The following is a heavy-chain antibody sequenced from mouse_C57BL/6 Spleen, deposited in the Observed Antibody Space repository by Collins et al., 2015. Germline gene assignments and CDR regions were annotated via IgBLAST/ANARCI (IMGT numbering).Heavy chain of an antibody. CDR2: IYPGSGST. D-gene: IGHD2-5*01. Sequence: QVQLQQPGAELVKPGASVKMSCKASGYTFTSYWITWVKQRPGQGLEWIGDIYPGSGSTNYNEKFKSKATLTVDTSPSTAYMQLSSLTSEDSAVYYCARRGYSNYLAWFAYWGQGTLVTVSA. CDR1: GYTFTSYW. J-gene: IGHJ3*01. V-gene: IGHV1-55*01. CDR3: ARRGYSNYLAWFAY.